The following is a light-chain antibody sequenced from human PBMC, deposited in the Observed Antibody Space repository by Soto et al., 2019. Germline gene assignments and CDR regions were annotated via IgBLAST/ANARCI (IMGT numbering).Light chain of an antibody. CDR1: QSISSY. Sequence: DIQMTQSPSSLSASVGDRVTITCRASQSISSYLNWYQQKPGKAPKLLIYAASSLQSGVPSRFSGSGSGTEFTLTISSLQPEDFATYYCQQLNSYSITFGQGTRLAI. CDR3: QQLNSYSIT. J-gene: IGKJ5*01. V-gene: IGKV1-39*01. CDR2: AAS.